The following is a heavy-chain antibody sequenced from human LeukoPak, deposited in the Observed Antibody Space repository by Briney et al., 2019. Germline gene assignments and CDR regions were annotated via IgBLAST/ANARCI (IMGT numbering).Heavy chain of an antibody. CDR3: AQGSSSYAFDI. CDR2: ISYDGSNK. V-gene: IGHV3-30*18. J-gene: IGHJ3*02. D-gene: IGHD6-6*01. CDR1: GFTFSSYG. Sequence: GGSLRLSCAASGFTFSSYGMHWVRQAPGKGLEWVAVISYDGSNKYYADSVKGRFTISRDNSKNTLYLQMNSLRAEDTAVYYCAQGSSSYAFDIWGQGTMVTVSS.